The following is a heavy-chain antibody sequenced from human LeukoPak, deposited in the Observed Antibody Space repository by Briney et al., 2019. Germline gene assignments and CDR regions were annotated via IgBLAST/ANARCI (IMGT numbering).Heavy chain of an antibody. D-gene: IGHD6-19*01. CDR3: ARDQWWQFIAVAITSYFDS. CDR2: IKKDGSEE. Sequence: GGSLRLSCAASGFSFNTYWMSWVRQAPGKGLEWVANIKKDGSEEHYVDSVKGRFTISRDNAKNSLYLQMNSLRAEDTAVYYCARDQWWQFIAVAITSYFDSWGQGTLVTVSS. J-gene: IGHJ4*02. CDR1: GFSFNTYW. V-gene: IGHV3-7*01.